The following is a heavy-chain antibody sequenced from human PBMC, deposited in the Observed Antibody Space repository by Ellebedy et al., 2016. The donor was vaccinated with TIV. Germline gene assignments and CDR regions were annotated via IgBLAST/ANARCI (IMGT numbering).Heavy chain of an antibody. CDR2: INPNSGGT. Sequence: ASVKVSXXASGYTFTGYYMLWVRQAPGQGLEWMGWINPNSGGTNYAQKFQGRVTMTRDTSISTAYMELSRLRSDDTAVYYCARSYWLDYWGQGTLVTVSS. J-gene: IGHJ4*02. CDR1: GYTFTGYY. V-gene: IGHV1-2*02. D-gene: IGHD1-26*01. CDR3: ARSYWLDY.